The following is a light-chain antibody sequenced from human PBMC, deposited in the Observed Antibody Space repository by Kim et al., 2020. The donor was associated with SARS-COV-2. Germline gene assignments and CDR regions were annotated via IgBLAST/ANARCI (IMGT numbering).Light chain of an antibody. Sequence: DIQLTQSPSSLSASVGDRVTITCRASQSISTYLNWYQQKPGKAPSLLVYAASNLQDGVPSRFTGSGSGTDFTLTINSLQPEDCATYYCQQTYVTPRTFGHGTKVDIK. CDR1: QSISTY. CDR3: QQTYVTPRT. V-gene: IGKV1-39*01. J-gene: IGKJ1*01. CDR2: AAS.